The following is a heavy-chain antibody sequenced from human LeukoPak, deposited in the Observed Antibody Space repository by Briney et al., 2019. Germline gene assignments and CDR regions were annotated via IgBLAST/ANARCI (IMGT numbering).Heavy chain of an antibody. CDR1: GYTFTDYY. CDR3: VTDPGTWDGNDN. V-gene: IGHV1-69-2*01. Sequence: ASVQISCKDCGYTFTDYYMQWVQQAPGKGLEWMGLVYPEDGETIYAEKFQGRVTITADTSSDTVCMELSSLRFEDTAVYYCVTDPGTWDGNDNWGQGTLVTVSS. CDR2: VYPEDGET. D-gene: IGHD5-24*01. J-gene: IGHJ4*02.